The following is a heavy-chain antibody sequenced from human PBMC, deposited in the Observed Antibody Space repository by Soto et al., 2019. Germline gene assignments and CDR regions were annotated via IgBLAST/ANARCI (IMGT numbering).Heavy chain of an antibody. CDR1: GYTFTGYY. CDR2: INPNSGGT. V-gene: IGHV1-2*04. D-gene: IGHD3-22*01. CDR3: ARGVSSYYYDSSGYYSGMVAFDI. Sequence: ASVKVSCKASGYTFTGYYMHWVRQAPGQGLEWMGWINPNSGGTNYAQKFQGWVTMTRDTSISTAYMELSRLRSDDTAVYYCARGVSSYYYDSSGYYSGMVAFDIWGQ. J-gene: IGHJ3*02.